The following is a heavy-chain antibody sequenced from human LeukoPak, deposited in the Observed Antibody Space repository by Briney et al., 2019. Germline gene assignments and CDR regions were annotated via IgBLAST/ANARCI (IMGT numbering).Heavy chain of an antibody. Sequence: GESLKISCKGSGYSFTSYWIGWVRQMPGKGLEWMGIIYPGDSDTRYSPSFQGRVTISADKSISTAYLQWSSLKASDTAMYYCARPVGTVAAQYDAFDIWGQGTMVTVSS. CDR3: ARPVGTVAAQYDAFDI. J-gene: IGHJ3*02. D-gene: IGHD6-19*01. V-gene: IGHV5-51*01. CDR2: IYPGDSDT. CDR1: GYSFTSYW.